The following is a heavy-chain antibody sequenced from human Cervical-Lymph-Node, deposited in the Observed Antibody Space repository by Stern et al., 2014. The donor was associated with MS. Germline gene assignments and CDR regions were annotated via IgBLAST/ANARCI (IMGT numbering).Heavy chain of an antibody. V-gene: IGHV1-18*01. J-gene: IGHJ2*01. CDR2: INTYNGDT. Sequence: VQLLESGAEVKKPGASVKVSCKASGYTFNRSGITWVRQAPGQGLEWMGWINTYNGDTNYAQNFLGRVTMTTDTSTTTGYMELRRLRPDDTAVYYCARDTAQLASWYSDLGGRGTLVTVSS. CDR3: ARDTAQLASWYSDL. CDR1: GYTFNRSG. D-gene: IGHD6-6*01.